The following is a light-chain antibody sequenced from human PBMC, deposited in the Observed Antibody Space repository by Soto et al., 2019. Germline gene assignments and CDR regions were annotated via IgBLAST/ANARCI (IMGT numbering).Light chain of an antibody. J-gene: IGLJ2*01. CDR3: CSYADIYTFEV. CDR2: DVT. CDR1: SSDVAGYSY. V-gene: IGLV2-11*01. Sequence: QSALTQPRSVSGSPGQSVTISCTGTSSDVAGYSYVSWYQQHPGKAPKLMIYDVTKRPSGVPDRFSGSKSGNTASLTISGLQAEDEADYYCCSYADIYTFEVFGGGTKLTVL.